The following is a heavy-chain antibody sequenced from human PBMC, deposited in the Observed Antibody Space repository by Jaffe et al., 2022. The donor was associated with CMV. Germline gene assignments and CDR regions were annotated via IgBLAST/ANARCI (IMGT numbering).Heavy chain of an antibody. CDR2: IIPILDMT. J-gene: IGHJ6*03. CDR3: AREDGIRYLEWLSNYYYYSMDV. CDR1: GGTFSNYA. D-gene: IGHD3-3*01. V-gene: IGHV1-69*09. Sequence: QVQLVQSGAEVKKPGSSVKVSCKASGGTFSNYAISWVRQAPGQGLEWMGRIIPILDMTNYAQKFQGRVTITAEKSTSTVYMELTSLTYEDTAVYYCAREDGIRYLEWLSNYYYYSMDVWGKGTTVTVSS.